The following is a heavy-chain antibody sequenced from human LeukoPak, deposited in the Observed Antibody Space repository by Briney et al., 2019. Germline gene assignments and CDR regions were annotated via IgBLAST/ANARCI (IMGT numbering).Heavy chain of an antibody. CDR2: IRSKSNNYAT. V-gene: IGHV3-73*01. J-gene: IGHJ4*02. CDR1: GFTFSGSA. Sequence: GGSLRLSCAASGFTFSGSAMHWVRQASGKGLEWVGRIRSKSNNYATAYAASVRGRFTISRDDSRNTAYLQMNSLKTEDTAVYYCTRLYTSGFGYWGQGSLVTVSS. D-gene: IGHD3-10*01. CDR3: TRLYTSGFGY.